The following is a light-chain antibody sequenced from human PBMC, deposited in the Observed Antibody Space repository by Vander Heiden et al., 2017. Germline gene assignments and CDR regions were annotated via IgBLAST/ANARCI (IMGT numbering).Light chain of an antibody. CDR2: ATS. CDR1: QTISTY. V-gene: IGKV1-39*01. Sequence: DIQMTPAPTSLSASVGDRVTITCRPSQTISTYVNWYQHKPGQAPKLLIFATSNLQSGAPSRFSGSGSGTEFTLTISSLQPEDFSTYYCQQGFNTPWTFGQGTKV. CDR3: QQGFNTPWT. J-gene: IGKJ1*01.